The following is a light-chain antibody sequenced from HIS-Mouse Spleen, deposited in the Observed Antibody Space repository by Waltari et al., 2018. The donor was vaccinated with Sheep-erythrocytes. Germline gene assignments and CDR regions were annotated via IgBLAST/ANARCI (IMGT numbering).Light chain of an antibody. CDR2: GKN. CDR3: NSRDSSGNHVV. Sequence: SSELTQDPAVSVALGQTVRITCQGDSLRSDYASWYQQKPGQAPVLVIYGKNNRPSGIPDRFSGSSSGNTASLTITGAQAEDEADYYCNSRDSSGNHVVFCGGTKLTVL. J-gene: IGLJ2*01. V-gene: IGLV3-19*01. CDR1: SLRSDY.